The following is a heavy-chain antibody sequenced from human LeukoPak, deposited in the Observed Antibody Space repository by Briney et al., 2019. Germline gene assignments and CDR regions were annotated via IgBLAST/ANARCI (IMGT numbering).Heavy chain of an antibody. CDR2: ISSSSSYI. CDR3: ARVDIVATTDY. Sequence: GGSLRLSCAASGFTFSSYSMNWVRQAPGKGLEWVSSISSSSSYIYYADSVKGRFTIPRDNAKNSLYLQMNSLRAEDTAVYYCARVDIVATTDYWGQGTLVTVSS. J-gene: IGHJ4*02. V-gene: IGHV3-21*01. D-gene: IGHD5-12*01. CDR1: GFTFSSYS.